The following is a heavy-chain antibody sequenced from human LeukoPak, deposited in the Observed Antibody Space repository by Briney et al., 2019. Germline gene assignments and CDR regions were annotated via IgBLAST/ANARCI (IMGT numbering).Heavy chain of an antibody. CDR2: IYTSGST. D-gene: IGHD4-23*01. CDR1: GASISSGSYY. CDR3: ARYGGDSEGNWFDP. V-gene: IGHV4-61*02. Sequence: SQTLSLTCTVSGASISSGSYYWSWIRQPAGKGLEWIGRIYTSGSTYYNPSLKSRLTISVDTSKNQFSLKLSSVTAADTAVYYCARYGGDSEGNWFDPWGQGTLVTVSS. J-gene: IGHJ5*02.